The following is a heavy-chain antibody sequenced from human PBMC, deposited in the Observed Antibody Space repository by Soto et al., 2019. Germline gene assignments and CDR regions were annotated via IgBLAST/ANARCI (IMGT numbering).Heavy chain of an antibody. Sequence: QVQLQESGPGLVKPSETLSLTCTVSVSGGSVSTGVHYWSWIRQPPGKGLEWIGYIYYSGSTNYKPSLKSRVNISVDTSKNQFSLKLTSVTAADTAVYYCARGYYSSWYWFDRWGRGTLVTVSS. V-gene: IGHV4-61*08. CDR3: ARGYYSSWYWFDR. CDR2: IYYSGST. D-gene: IGHD6-13*01. J-gene: IGHJ2*01. CDR1: GGSVSTGVHY.